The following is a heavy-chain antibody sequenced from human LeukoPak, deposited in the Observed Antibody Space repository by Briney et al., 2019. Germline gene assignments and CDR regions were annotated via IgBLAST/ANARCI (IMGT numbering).Heavy chain of an antibody. J-gene: IGHJ4*02. CDR1: GYNFINYG. D-gene: IGHD1-14*01. CDR3: ARVARTAVGIRYYFDE. Sequence: GASVKVSCKASGYNFINYGISWVRQAPGQGLDLMGWISTYNGNSIYAQKFQGRVTMTTDTSTSTGYMDLRSLTSDDTAVYYCARVARTAVGIRYYFDEWGQGTLVSVSS. V-gene: IGHV1-18*01. CDR2: ISTYNGNS.